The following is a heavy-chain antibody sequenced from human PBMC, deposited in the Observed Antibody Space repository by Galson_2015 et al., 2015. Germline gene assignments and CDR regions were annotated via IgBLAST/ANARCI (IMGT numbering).Heavy chain of an antibody. D-gene: IGHD1-26*01. V-gene: IGHV3-53*01. J-gene: IGHJ4*02. CDR1: GFTVSSQF. Sequence: SLRLSCAASGFTVSSQFMSWVRQAPGKGLEWVSIIYSGGSIYYKDSVKGRFIISRDKSKNTLYLQMNSLRAEDTAVYYCAARIVGAPVDYGGQGTLVTVSS. CDR3: AARIVGAPVDY. CDR2: IYSGGSI.